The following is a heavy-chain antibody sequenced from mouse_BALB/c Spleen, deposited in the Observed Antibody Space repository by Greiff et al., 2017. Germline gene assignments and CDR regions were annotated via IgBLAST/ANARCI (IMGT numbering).Heavy chain of an antibody. CDR2: ISSGGSYT. J-gene: IGHJ4*01. V-gene: IGHV5-9-3*01. Sequence: EVQVVESGGGLVKPGGSLNLSCAASGFPFSSYAMSWVRQTPETRLEWVATISSGGSYTYYPDSVKGRFTISRDNAKNTLYLHMSSLRSEDTAMYYCARHNGRSHYYAMDYWGEGTSVTVSS. CDR3: ARHNGRSHYYAMDY. CDR1: GFPFSSYA. D-gene: IGHD1-1*01.